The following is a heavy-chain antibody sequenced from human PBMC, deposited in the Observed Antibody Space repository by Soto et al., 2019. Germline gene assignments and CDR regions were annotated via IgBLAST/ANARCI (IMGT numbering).Heavy chain of an antibody. CDR3: ARGHSRRPGYCSSTSCYHDYYYYGMDV. J-gene: IGHJ6*02. D-gene: IGHD2-2*01. CDR1: GGTFSSYA. CDR2: IIPIFGTA. Sequence: QVQLVQSGAEVKKPGSSVKVSCKASGGTFSSYAISWVRQAPGQGLEWMGGIIPIFGTANYAQKFQGRVTITADESTSTAYMELSSLRSEDTAVYYCARGHSRRPGYCSSTSCYHDYYYYGMDVWGQGTTVTVSS. V-gene: IGHV1-69*01.